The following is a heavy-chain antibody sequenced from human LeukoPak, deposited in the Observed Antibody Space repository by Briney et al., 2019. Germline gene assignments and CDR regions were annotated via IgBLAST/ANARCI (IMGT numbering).Heavy chain of an antibody. CDR2: IYYSGST. V-gene: IGHV4-59*08. J-gene: IGHJ5*02. CDR3: ARTGGYGDNWFDH. CDR1: GGSISSYY. D-gene: IGHD4/OR15-4a*01. Sequence: SETLSLACTVSGGSISSYYWSWIRQPPGKGLEGIGYIYYSGSTNYNPSLKSRVTISVDTSKNQFSLKLSSVTAADTAVYYCARTGGYGDNWFDHWGQGTLVTVSS.